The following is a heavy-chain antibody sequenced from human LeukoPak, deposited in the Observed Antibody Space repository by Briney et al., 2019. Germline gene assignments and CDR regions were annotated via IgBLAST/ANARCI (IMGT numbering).Heavy chain of an antibody. J-gene: IGHJ6*02. CDR2: IYPGDSDT. Sequence: GESLKISCKGSGYSFTSYWIGWVRQMPGKGLEWMGIIYPGDSDTRYSPSFQGQVTISADKSISTAYLQWSSLKASDTAMYYCARLAYSSGRIYYYYYGMDVWGQGTTVTVSS. D-gene: IGHD6-19*01. CDR1: GYSFTSYW. V-gene: IGHV5-51*01. CDR3: ARLAYSSGRIYYYYYGMDV.